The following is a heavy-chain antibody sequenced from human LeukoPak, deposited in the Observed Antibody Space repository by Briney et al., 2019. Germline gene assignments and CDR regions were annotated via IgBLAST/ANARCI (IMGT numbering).Heavy chain of an antibody. J-gene: IGHJ6*03. V-gene: IGHV3-23*01. CDR1: GFTFSSYA. CDR2: INGSGGST. D-gene: IGHD3/OR15-3a*01. Sequence: GGSLRLSCAASGFTFSSYAMSWVRQAPGKGLEWVSAINGSGGSTYYADSVKGRFTISRDNSKNTLYLQMNSLRAEDTAVYYCAKGPGLNYYYYMDVWGKGTTVTVSS. CDR3: AKGPGLNYYYYMDV.